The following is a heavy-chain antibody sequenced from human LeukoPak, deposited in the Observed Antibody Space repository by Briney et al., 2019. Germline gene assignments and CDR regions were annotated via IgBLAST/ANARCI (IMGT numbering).Heavy chain of an antibody. D-gene: IGHD2-2*01. J-gene: IGHJ5*02. CDR1: GFTFSSYA. CDR2: ISGSGSTT. CDR3: AKDQPGADP. Sequence: GGSLRLSCAASGFTFSSYAMSWVRQAPGKGLEWISTISGSGSTTYYGDSVKGRFTISRDSSKNTLDLQMNSLRAEDTAVYYCAKDQPGADPWGQGTLVTVSS. V-gene: IGHV3-23*01.